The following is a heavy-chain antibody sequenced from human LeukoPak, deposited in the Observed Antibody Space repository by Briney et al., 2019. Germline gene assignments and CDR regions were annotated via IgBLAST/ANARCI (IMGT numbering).Heavy chain of an antibody. D-gene: IGHD3-10*01. CDR1: GGSFSGYY. CDR3: ASSPQNLGV. Sequence: SETLSLTCAVYGGSFSGYYWSWIRQPPGKGLEWIGEINHSGSTNYNPSLKSRVTISVDTSKNQFSLKLSSVTAADTAVYYCASSPQNLGVWGQGTLVTVSS. CDR2: INHSGST. J-gene: IGHJ4*02. V-gene: IGHV4-34*01.